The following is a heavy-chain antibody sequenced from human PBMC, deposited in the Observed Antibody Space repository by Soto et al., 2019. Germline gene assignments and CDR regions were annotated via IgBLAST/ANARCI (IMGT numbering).Heavy chain of an antibody. D-gene: IGHD3-3*01. CDR3: AKDWAPFTRITIFGVVSLDY. Sequence: EVQLLESGGGLVQPGGSLSLPCAASGFTFSSYAMSWFRQAPGKGLEWASAISGSGGSTYYANSGKGRFTISRDNSKNTLYLQMNSLRAEDTAVYYCAKDWAPFTRITIFGVVSLDYWGQGTLVTVSS. J-gene: IGHJ4*02. CDR2: ISGSGGST. V-gene: IGHV3-23*01. CDR1: GFTFSSYA.